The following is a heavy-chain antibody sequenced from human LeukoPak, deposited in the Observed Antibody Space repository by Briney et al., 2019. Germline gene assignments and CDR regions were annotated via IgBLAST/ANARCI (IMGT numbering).Heavy chain of an antibody. V-gene: IGHV1-18*01. J-gene: IGHJ4*02. CDR2: ISAYNGNT. CDR1: GYTFTNYG. D-gene: IGHD6-19*01. Sequence: ASVKVSCKAFGYTFTNYGISWVRQAPGQGLEWMGWISAYNGNTNYAQKLQGRVTMTTDTSTSTAYMELRSLRSDDTAVYYCARGRLGSGWYQIDYWGQGTLVTVSS. CDR3: ARGRLGSGWYQIDY.